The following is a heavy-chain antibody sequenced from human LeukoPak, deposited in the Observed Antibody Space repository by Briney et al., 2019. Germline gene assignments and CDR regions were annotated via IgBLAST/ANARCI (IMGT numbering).Heavy chain of an antibody. J-gene: IGHJ4*02. D-gene: IGHD3-22*01. Sequence: GASVKVSCKASGYTFTSYGISWVRQAPGQGLEWMGWISAYNGNTNYAQKLQGRVTMTTDTSTSTAYMELRSLRSDDTAVYYCARDRYYYDSSGTFSHRAHDDYWGQGTLVTVSS. CDR3: ARDRYYYDSSGTFSHRAHDDY. CDR1: GYTFTSYG. V-gene: IGHV1-18*01. CDR2: ISAYNGNT.